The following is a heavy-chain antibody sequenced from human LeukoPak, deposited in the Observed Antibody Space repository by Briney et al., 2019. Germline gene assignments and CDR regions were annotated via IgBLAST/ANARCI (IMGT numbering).Heavy chain of an antibody. Sequence: ASVKVSCKASGYTFTSYYMHWVRQAPGQGLEWMGIINPSGGSTSYAQKFQGRVTMTTDTSTSTAYMELRSLRSDDTAVYYCARDSELLWFGEPLMGYYFDYWGQGTLVTVSS. CDR1: GYTFTSYY. CDR3: ARDSELLWFGEPLMGYYFDY. V-gene: IGHV1-46*01. J-gene: IGHJ4*02. D-gene: IGHD3-10*01. CDR2: INPSGGST.